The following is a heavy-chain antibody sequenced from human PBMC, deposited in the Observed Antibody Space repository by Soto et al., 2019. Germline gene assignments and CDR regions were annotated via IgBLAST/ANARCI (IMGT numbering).Heavy chain of an antibody. CDR2: ISAYNGNT. CDR1: GYTFTSYG. Sequence: ASVKLSCKASGYTFTSYGISCVRQAPGQGLEWMGWISAYNGNTNYAQKLQGRVTMTTDTSTSTAYMELRSLRSDDTAVYYCAVDLYDYIWGSYRLDVFDIWGQGTMVTVSS. CDR3: AVDLYDYIWGSYRLDVFDI. J-gene: IGHJ3*02. D-gene: IGHD3-16*02. V-gene: IGHV1-18*01.